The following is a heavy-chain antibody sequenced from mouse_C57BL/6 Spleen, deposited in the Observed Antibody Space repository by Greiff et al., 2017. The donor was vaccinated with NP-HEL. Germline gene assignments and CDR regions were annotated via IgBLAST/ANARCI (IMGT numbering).Heavy chain of an antibody. Sequence: QVQLQQSGPELVKPGASVKISCKASGYAFSSSWMNWVKQRPGKGLEWIGRIYPGDGDTNYNGKFKGKATLTADKSSSTAYMQLSSLTSEDSAVYFCSTMVDNAWFAYWGQGTLVTVSA. CDR3: STMVDNAWFAY. D-gene: IGHD2-1*01. J-gene: IGHJ3*01. CDR1: GYAFSSSW. CDR2: IYPGDGDT. V-gene: IGHV1-82*01.